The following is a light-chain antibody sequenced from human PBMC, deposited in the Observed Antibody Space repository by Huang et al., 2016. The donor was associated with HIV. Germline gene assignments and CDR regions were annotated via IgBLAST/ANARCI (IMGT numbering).Light chain of an antibody. CDR1: QSVLFSSNNKNY. CDR3: QQYYSSWT. Sequence: DIVMTQSPDSLSVSLGERATINCKSSQSVLFSSNNKNYLAWYQQKPGQPPKLLIYWASTRQSGVPERFSGSGSGTDFTLTSSSLQAEDVALYYCQQYYSSWTFGQGTKVEIK. CDR2: WAS. J-gene: IGKJ1*01. V-gene: IGKV4-1*01.